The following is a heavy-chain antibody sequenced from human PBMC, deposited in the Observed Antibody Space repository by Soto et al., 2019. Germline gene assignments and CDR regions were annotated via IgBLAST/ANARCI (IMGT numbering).Heavy chain of an antibody. J-gene: IGHJ4*02. V-gene: IGHV3-30*18. Sequence: QVQLVESGGGVVQPGRSLRLSCAASGFTFSSYGMHWVRQAPGKGLEWVAVIRYDGSTKYYADSVKGRFTTSRDNSKSTLYLQMNSLRAEDTAVYYCAKDRMGAGVRGYFDYWGQGTLVTVSS. D-gene: IGHD3-10*01. CDR2: IRYDGSTK. CDR3: AKDRMGAGVRGYFDY. CDR1: GFTFSSYG.